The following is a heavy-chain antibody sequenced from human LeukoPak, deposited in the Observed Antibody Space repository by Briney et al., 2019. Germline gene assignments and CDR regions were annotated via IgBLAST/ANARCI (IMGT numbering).Heavy chain of an antibody. Sequence: GGSLRLSCAASGFTFSSYGMHWVRQAPGKGLEWVAVISYDGSNKYYADSVKGRFTISRDNSKNTLYLQMNSLRAEDTAVYYCARDVKDYDFWSGHMDVWGKGTTVTVSS. J-gene: IGHJ6*03. CDR3: ARDVKDYDFWSGHMDV. CDR1: GFTFSSYG. V-gene: IGHV3-30*03. CDR2: ISYDGSNK. D-gene: IGHD3-3*01.